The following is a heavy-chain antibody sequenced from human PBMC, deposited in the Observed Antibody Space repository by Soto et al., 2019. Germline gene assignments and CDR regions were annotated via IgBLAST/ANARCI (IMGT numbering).Heavy chain of an antibody. V-gene: IGHV2-70*04. D-gene: IGHD3-3*01. Sequence: GPTLVNPTQTLTLTGTFSGFSLITSGRRVSWIRQPPGKALEWLARIDWDDDKFYSTSLKTRLTISKDTSKNQVVLTMTNMDPVDTATYYCARTVTIFGVVDGMDVWGQGTTVTVSS. CDR3: ARTVTIFGVVDGMDV. CDR2: IDWDDDK. CDR1: GFSLITSGRR. J-gene: IGHJ6*02.